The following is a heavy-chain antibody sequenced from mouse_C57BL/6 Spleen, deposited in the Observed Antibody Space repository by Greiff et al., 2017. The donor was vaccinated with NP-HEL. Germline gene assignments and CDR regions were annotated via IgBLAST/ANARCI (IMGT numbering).Heavy chain of an antibody. CDR3: ARQPLITTVVAAYYYAMDY. CDR1: GYTFTSYW. V-gene: IGHV1-72*01. CDR2: IDPNSGGT. D-gene: IGHD1-1*01. Sequence: QVQLQQPGAELVKPGASVKLSCKASGYTFTSYWMHWVKQRPGRGLEWIGRIDPNSGGTKYNEKFKSKATLTVDKPSSTAYMQLSSLTSEDSAVYYCARQPLITTVVAAYYYAMDYWGQGTSVTVSS. J-gene: IGHJ4*01.